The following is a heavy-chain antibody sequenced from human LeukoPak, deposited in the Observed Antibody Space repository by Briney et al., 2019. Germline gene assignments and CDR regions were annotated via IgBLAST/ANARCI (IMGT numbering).Heavy chain of an antibody. J-gene: IGHJ6*03. CDR1: GGSISSSSYY. CDR2: IYYSGST. CDR3: ARHFDEGYYHYYMDV. V-gene: IGHV4-39*01. Sequence: SEALSLTCTVSGGSISSSSYYWGWIRQPPGKGLEWIGSIYYSGSTYYNPSLKSRVTISVDTSKNQFSLKLSSVTAADTAVYYCARHFDEGYYHYYMDVWGKGATVTVSS.